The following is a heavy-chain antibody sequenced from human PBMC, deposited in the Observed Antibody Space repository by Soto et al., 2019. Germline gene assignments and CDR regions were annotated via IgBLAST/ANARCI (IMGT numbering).Heavy chain of an antibody. CDR2: IYYSGST. CDR1: GGSISSGGYY. D-gene: IGHD1-26*01. J-gene: IGHJ6*02. CDR3: ARVVVGATRDYYYGMDV. V-gene: IGHV4-31*03. Sequence: SETLSLTCTVSGGSISSGGYYWSWIRQHPGKGLEWIGYIYYSGSTYYNPSLKSRVTISVDTSKNQFSLKLSSVTAADTAVYYCARVVVGATRDYYYGMDVCGQGTTVPVSS.